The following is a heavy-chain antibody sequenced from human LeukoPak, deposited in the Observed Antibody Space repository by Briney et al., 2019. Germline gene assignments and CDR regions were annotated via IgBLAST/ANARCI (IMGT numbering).Heavy chain of an antibody. CDR1: GFTFSSYG. V-gene: IGHV3-33*06. J-gene: IGHJ4*02. Sequence: PGGSLRLSCAASGFTFSSYGMHWVRQAPGKGLEWVAVIWYDGSNKYYADSVKGRFTISRDNSKNTLYLQMNSLRAEDTAVYYCAKEGVVPAAKNYYFDYWGQGTLVTVSS. CDR2: IWYDGSNK. D-gene: IGHD2-2*01. CDR3: AKEGVVPAAKNYYFDY.